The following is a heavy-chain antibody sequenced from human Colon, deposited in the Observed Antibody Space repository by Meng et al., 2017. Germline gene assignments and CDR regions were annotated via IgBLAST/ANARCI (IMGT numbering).Heavy chain of an antibody. V-gene: IGHV7-4-1*02. D-gene: IGHD6-13*01. CDR2: SNTKTGNP. J-gene: IGHJ4*02. CDR1: GYLFSYYA. CDR3: AREGSDSWIDY. Sequence: QVQLGQSGSELKKPGASVKVTCKTSGYLFSYYAMNWVRQAPGRGLEWMGWSNTKTGNPTYAQAFTGRFVFSLDTSVSTAYLQINDLKADDTAVYYCAREGSDSWIDYWGQGTLVTVSS.